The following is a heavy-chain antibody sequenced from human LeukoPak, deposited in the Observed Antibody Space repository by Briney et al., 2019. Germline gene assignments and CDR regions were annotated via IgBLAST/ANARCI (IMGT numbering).Heavy chain of an antibody. CDR2: IYYSGST. CDR1: GGSISSGDYY. Sequence: SETLSLTCTVSGGSISSGDYYWSWIRQPPGKGLEWIGYIYYSGSTKYNPSLKSRVTISVDTSKNQFSLKLSSVTAADTAVYYCARVGYSGYDIDYWGQGTLVTVSS. J-gene: IGHJ4*02. V-gene: IGHV4-61*08. CDR3: ARVGYSGYDIDY. D-gene: IGHD5-12*01.